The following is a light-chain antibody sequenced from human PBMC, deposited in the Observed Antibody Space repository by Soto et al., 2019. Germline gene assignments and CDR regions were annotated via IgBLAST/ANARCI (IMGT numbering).Light chain of an antibody. V-gene: IGKV3-11*01. Sequence: EIVLTQSPATLSLSPGERATLSCRASQSVSRYLAWYEQKPGQAPRLLIYDASTRATGIPARFSGSGSGTDFTLTISRLEPEDFAVYYCQQRSNWPPTFGQGTRLEIK. CDR1: QSVSRY. CDR3: QQRSNWPPT. J-gene: IGKJ5*01. CDR2: DAS.